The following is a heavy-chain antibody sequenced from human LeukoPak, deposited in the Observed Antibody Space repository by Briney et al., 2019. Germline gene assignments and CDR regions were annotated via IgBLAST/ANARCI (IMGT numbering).Heavy chain of an antibody. CDR3: ARETTVGGAFDI. Sequence: ASVKVSCKASGYTFTSYGISWVRQAPGQGLEWMGWISAYNGNTNYAHTLQGRVTITTEPSRSTAYMELRSLRSDDTAVYYCARETTVGGAFDIWGQGTMVTVSS. J-gene: IGHJ3*02. CDR2: ISAYNGNT. D-gene: IGHD4-23*01. CDR1: GYTFTSYG. V-gene: IGHV1-18*01.